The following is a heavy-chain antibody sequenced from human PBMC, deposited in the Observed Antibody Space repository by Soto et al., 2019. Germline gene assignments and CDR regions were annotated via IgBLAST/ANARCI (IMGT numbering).Heavy chain of an antibody. Sequence: QVQLVQSGAEVKKPGASVKVSCKASGYTFTGYFMHWVRQAPGQGLEWMGWINPNSGATKYAQKFQGRVTLSRDTSVRIAYMELSGLRSDDTAVYYCARGGGTILAPLPWGQGTLVTVSS. D-gene: IGHD3-3*01. CDR2: INPNSGAT. V-gene: IGHV1-2*02. CDR3: ARGGGTILAPLP. J-gene: IGHJ5*02. CDR1: GYTFTGYF.